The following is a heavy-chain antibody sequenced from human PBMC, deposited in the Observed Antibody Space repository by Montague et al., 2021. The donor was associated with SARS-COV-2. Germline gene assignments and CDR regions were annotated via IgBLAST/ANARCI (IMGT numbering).Heavy chain of an antibody. CDR1: GGSFSTYS. CDR3: ARLGDGVVPSPILGVGPYYSSYYMDV. D-gene: IGHD3-10*01. J-gene: IGHJ6*03. Sequence: SETLSLTCAVHGGSFSTYSWNWIRQPPGKGLEWIGGIHHGGSTNYNPSLKSRVTISADTSKNQFSLKLTSVAAADTAVYYCARLGDGVVPSPILGVGPYYSSYYMDVWGKGTTVTVSS. CDR2: IHHGGST. V-gene: IGHV4-34*01.